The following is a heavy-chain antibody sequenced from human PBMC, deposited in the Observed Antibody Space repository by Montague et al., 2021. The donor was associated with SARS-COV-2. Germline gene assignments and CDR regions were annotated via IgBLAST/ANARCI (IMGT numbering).Heavy chain of an antibody. CDR2: VHYTGST. CDR3: ARAQNTCFIANCVNYFEV. D-gene: IGHD1-1*01. J-gene: IGHJ4*02. V-gene: IGHV4-59*01. CDR1: GGSMSGYY. Sequence: SETLSLTCEVSGGSMSGYYWTWIRQSPGKGLEWIGYVHYTGSTKYNPSLKTRVSLSLDTPKNHFSLHLSSVTAADTAIYVCARAQNTCFIANCVNYFEVWGLGALVTVSS.